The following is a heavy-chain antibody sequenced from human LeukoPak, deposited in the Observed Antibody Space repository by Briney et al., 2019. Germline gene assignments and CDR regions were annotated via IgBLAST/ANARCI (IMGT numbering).Heavy chain of an antibody. CDR1: GFTFSSYE. Sequence: PGGSLRLSCAASGFTFSSYEMNWVRQAPGKGLEWVSSISSSSSYIYYADSVKGRFTISRDNAKNSLYLQMNSLRAKDTAVYYCARGFGVAYYYYSMDVWGKGTTVTISS. D-gene: IGHD3-3*01. J-gene: IGHJ6*03. CDR3: ARGFGVAYYYYSMDV. CDR2: ISSSSSYI. V-gene: IGHV3-21*01.